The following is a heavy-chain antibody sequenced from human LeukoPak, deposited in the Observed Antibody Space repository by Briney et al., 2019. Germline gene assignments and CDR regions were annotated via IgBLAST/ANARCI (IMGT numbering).Heavy chain of an antibody. V-gene: IGHV4-4*02. CDR3: ARDQYSPPYYYGSGSYYYYYMDV. D-gene: IGHD3-10*01. Sequence: SETLSLTCAVSGGSISSSNWWSWVRQPPGKGLEWIGEIYHSGSTNYNPSLKSRVTISVDKSKNQFSLKLSSVTAADTAVYYCARDQYSPPYYYGSGSYYYYYMDVWGKGTTVTVSS. J-gene: IGHJ6*03. CDR2: IYHSGST. CDR1: GGSISSSNW.